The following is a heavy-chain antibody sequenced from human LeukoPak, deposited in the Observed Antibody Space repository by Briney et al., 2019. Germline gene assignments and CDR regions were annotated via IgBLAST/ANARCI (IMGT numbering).Heavy chain of an antibody. D-gene: IGHD2-21*02. J-gene: IGHJ4*02. CDR2: ISAYNGNT. V-gene: IGHV1-18*01. CDR1: GYTFTSYG. CDR3: ARSDGVVTATYIDY. Sequence: APVKVSCKASGYTFTSYGISWVRQAPGRGLEWMGWISAYNGNTNYAQKLQGRVTMTTDTSTSTAYMELRSLRSDDTAVYYCARSDGVVTATYIDYWGQGTLVTVSS.